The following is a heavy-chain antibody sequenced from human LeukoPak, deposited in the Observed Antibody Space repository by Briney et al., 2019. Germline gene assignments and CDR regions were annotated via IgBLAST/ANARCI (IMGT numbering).Heavy chain of an antibody. D-gene: IGHD6-19*01. CDR3: ARDVYSSGWYGGFDL. V-gene: IGHV3-53*01. J-gene: IGHJ4*02. Sequence: GGSLRLSCAASGLTVGTTYMSGARQTPGRRLEWVSVIYSEGSTYYRDSVKGRFTMSKDNSKSTVYLQMNSLRVEDTAVYYCARDVYSSGWYGGFDLWGQGTLVTVS. CDR1: GLTVGTTY. CDR2: IYSEGST.